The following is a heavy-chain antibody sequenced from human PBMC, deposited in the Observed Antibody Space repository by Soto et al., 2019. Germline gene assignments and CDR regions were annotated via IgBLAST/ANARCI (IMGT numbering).Heavy chain of an antibody. CDR2: IRSKANSYAT. CDR3: TRLMYCSSTSCYDDYYYMDV. D-gene: IGHD2-2*01. V-gene: IGHV3-73*01. Sequence: EVQLVESGGGLVQPGGSLKLSCAASGFTFSGSAMHWVRQASGKGLEWVGRIRSKANSYATAYAASVKGRFTISRDDSKNTAYPQMNSLKTEDTAVYYCTRLMYCSSTSCYDDYYYMDVWGKGTTVTVSS. CDR1: GFTFSGSA. J-gene: IGHJ6*03.